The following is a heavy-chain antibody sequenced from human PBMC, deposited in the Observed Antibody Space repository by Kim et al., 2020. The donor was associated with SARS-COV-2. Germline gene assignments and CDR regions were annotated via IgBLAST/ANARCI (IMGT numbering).Heavy chain of an antibody. CDR2: INAVNGNT. J-gene: IGHJ4*02. CDR1: GYTFTSYA. D-gene: IGHD3-3*01. Sequence: ASVKVSCKASGYTFTSYAMHWVRQAPGQRLEWMGWINAVNGNTKYSQKFQGRVTIIRDTSASTAYMELSSLRSEDTAVYYCASGPSQRDGVWSGYYTLDYWGQGTLVTVSS. CDR3: ASGPSQRDGVWSGYYTLDY. V-gene: IGHV1-3*01.